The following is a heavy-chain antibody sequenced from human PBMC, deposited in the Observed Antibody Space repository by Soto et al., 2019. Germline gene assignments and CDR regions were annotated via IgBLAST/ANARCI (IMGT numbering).Heavy chain of an antibody. CDR3: ARDRQTYYDYVWGSYRLKGWFDP. Sequence: TGGSLRLSCAASGFTFSSYAMHWVRQAPGKGLEWVAVISYDGSNKYYADSVKGRFTISRDNSRNTLYLQMNSLRAEDTAVYYCARDRQTYYDYVWGSYRLKGWFDPWGQGTLVTVSS. CDR1: GFTFSSYA. CDR2: ISYDGSNK. D-gene: IGHD3-16*02. J-gene: IGHJ5*02. V-gene: IGHV3-30-3*01.